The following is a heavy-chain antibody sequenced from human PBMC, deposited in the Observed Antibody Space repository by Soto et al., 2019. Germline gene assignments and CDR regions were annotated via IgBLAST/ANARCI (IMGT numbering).Heavy chain of an antibody. CDR2: IGAGGGGT. CDR1: GFTLNNYV. Sequence: PGGSLRLSCAASGFTLNNYVMTWVRRAPRKGLEWVSGIGAGGGGTYYGDSVKGRFTISRDNSKNTLYLQMNNLRAEDTAVYFCAKGPEQLVHGVFDYWGQGTLVTVSS. J-gene: IGHJ4*02. V-gene: IGHV3-23*01. D-gene: IGHD6-6*01. CDR3: AKGPEQLVHGVFDY.